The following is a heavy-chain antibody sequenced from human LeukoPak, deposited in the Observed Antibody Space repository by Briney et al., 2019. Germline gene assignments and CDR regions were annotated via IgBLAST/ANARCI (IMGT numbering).Heavy chain of an antibody. CDR2: INPSGSSV. V-gene: IGHV3-11*04. CDR3: ARDVGDIFPWFYFAY. D-gene: IGHD3-10*01. J-gene: IGHJ4*02. Sequence: GGSLRLSCAASGFTFSDYYMNWLRQAPGKGLEWISYINPSGSSVYYADSVKGRFTISRDNAQNSLYLQMNSLRAEDTALYYCARDVGDIFPWFYFAYWGQGTLVSVPS. CDR1: GFTFSDYY.